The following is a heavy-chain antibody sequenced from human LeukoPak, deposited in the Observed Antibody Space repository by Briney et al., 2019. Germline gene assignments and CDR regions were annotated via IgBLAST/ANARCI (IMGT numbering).Heavy chain of an antibody. D-gene: IGHD2-15*01. CDR3: ARASYYCSGGSCYSHPLYFQH. CDR1: GGTFSSYA. Sequence: RASVKVSCKASGGTFSSYAISWVRQAPGQGLEWMGGIIPIFGTANYAQKFQGRVTITSDESTSTAYMELSSLRSEDTAVYYCARASYYCSGGSCYSHPLYFQHWGQGTLVTVPS. CDR2: IIPIFGTA. J-gene: IGHJ1*01. V-gene: IGHV1-69*13.